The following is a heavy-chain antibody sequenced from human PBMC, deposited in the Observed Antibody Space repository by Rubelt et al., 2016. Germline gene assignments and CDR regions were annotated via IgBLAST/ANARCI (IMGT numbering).Heavy chain of an antibody. J-gene: IGHJ5*02. CDR3: ARGLARAAAAPRRLWFDP. V-gene: IGHV4-34*01. Sequence: QVQLQQWGAGLLKPSETLSLTCAVYGGSFSGYYWSWIRQPPGKGLEWIGEINHSGSTNYNPPLKRRVTISVGTAKTQFALKLSSVTAADTAVYYCARGLARAAAAPRRLWFDPWGQGTLVTVSS. CDR2: INHSGST. D-gene: IGHD6-13*01. CDR1: GGSFSGYY.